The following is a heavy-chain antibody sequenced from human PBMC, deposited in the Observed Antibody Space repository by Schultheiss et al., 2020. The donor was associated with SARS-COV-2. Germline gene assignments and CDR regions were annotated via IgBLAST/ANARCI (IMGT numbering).Heavy chain of an antibody. V-gene: IGHV1-18*01. CDR3: ARTVSRGYCSSTSCHAFDI. J-gene: IGHJ3*02. Sequence: ASVKVSCKASGYTFTSYGISWVRQAPGQGLEWMGWISAYNGNTNYAQKLQGRVTMTTDTSTSTAYMELRSLRSDDTAVYYCARTVSRGYCSSTSCHAFDIWGQGKMVTVSS. CDR2: ISAYNGNT. CDR1: GYTFTSYG. D-gene: IGHD2-2*01.